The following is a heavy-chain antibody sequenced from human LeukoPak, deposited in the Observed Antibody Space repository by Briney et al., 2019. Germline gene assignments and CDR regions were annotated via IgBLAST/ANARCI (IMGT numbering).Heavy chain of an antibody. CDR3: ARLRGGYDYNIDY. CDR2: IYHSGST. Sequence: SQTLSLTCAVSGGSISSGGYSWSWIRQPPGKGLEWIGYIYHSGSTYYNPSRKSRVTISVDRSKNQFSLKLSSVTAADTAVYYCARLRGGYDYNIDYWGQGTLVTVSS. D-gene: IGHD5-12*01. V-gene: IGHV4-30-2*01. CDR1: GGSISSGGYS. J-gene: IGHJ4*02.